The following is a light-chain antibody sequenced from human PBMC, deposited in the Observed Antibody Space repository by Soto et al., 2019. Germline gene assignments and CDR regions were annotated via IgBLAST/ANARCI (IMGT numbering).Light chain of an antibody. V-gene: IGKV1-5*03. J-gene: IGKJ2*01. CDR2: KTS. CDR3: QQYNSYPYT. CDR1: QSFNTW. Sequence: VQMTQSPSSLSPSVGDRVTMTCRASQSFNTWLAWYQQKPGKAPKLLIYKTSILESGVPSRFSGSGSGTEFTLTISSLQPEDSATYYCQQYNSYPYTFGQGTKLEIK.